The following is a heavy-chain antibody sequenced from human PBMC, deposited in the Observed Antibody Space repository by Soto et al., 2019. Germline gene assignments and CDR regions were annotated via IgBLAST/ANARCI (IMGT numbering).Heavy chain of an antibody. Sequence: HPGGSLRLSCAASGFTVSSNYMSWVRQAPGKGLEWISIIYSAGNTYYADSVKGRFTISRDNSKNTLYLQMNSLRAEDTAVYYCARALAGYYDSSGYFDYWGQGTLVTVSS. V-gene: IGHV3-66*01. J-gene: IGHJ4*02. CDR1: GFTVSSNY. D-gene: IGHD3-22*01. CDR2: IYSAGNT. CDR3: ARALAGYYDSSGYFDY.